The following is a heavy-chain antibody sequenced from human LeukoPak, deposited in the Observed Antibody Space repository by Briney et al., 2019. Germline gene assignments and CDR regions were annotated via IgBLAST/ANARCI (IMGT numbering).Heavy chain of an antibody. Sequence: PSQTLSLTCTVSGGSISSGSYYWSWIRQPAGKGLEWIGRIYTSGGTNYNPSLKSRVTISVDTSKNQFSLKLSSVTAADTAAYYCARLGIAAAGTYYYYMDVWGKGTTVTVSS. D-gene: IGHD6-13*01. J-gene: IGHJ6*03. CDR1: GGSISSGSYY. V-gene: IGHV4-61*02. CDR2: IYTSGGT. CDR3: ARLGIAAAGTYYYYMDV.